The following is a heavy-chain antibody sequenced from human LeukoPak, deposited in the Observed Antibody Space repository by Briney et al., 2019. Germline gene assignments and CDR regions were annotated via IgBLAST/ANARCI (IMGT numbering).Heavy chain of an antibody. J-gene: IGHJ4*02. Sequence: SVKVSCKASGGTFSSYAISWVRQAPGQGLEWMGGIIPIFGTANYAQKFQGRVTITADESTSTAYMELSSLRSEDTAVYYCAXXXXXXRXXXYWGQXTLVTVSS. V-gene: IGHV1-69*13. CDR1: GGTFSSYA. CDR3: AXXXXXXRXXXY. CDR2: IIPIFGTA.